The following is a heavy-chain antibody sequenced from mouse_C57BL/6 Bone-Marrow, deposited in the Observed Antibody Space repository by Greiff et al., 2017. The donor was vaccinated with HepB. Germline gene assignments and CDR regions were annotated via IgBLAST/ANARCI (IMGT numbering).Heavy chain of an antibody. CDR2: IYPGDGDT. CDR1: GYAFSSSW. V-gene: IGHV1-82*01. CDR3: ARNYGSSPHWYFDV. Sequence: QVQLQQSGPELVKPGASVKISCKASGYAFSSSWMNWVKQRPGKGLEWIGRIYPGDGDTNYNGKFKGKATLTADKSSSTAYMQLSSLTAEDSAVYFGARNYGSSPHWYFDVWGTGTTVTVSS. J-gene: IGHJ1*03. D-gene: IGHD1-1*01.